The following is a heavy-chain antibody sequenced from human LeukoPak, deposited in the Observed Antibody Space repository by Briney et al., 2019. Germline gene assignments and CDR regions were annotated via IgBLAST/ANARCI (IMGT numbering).Heavy chain of an antibody. CDR2: IYYSGST. V-gene: IGHV4-39*01. Sequence: SETLSLTCTVSGGSISSSSYYWGWIRQPPGKGLEWIGSIYYSGSTYYNPSLKSRVTISVDTSKNQFSLKLSSLTAADTAVYYCARRDSAAGLRTFDYWGQGTLVTVSS. D-gene: IGHD6-13*01. CDR1: GGSISSSSYY. J-gene: IGHJ4*02. CDR3: ARRDSAAGLRTFDY.